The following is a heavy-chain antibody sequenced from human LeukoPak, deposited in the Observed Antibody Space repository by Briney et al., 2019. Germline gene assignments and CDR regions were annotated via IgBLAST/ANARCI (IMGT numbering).Heavy chain of an antibody. V-gene: IGHV1-2*02. CDR1: GYTFTGYY. CDR3: AREMGIGYFSSTSCHPDRSMDV. CDR2: INPNSGGT. Sequence: ASVKVSCKASGYTFTGYYMHWVRQAPGQGLEWMGWINPNSGGTNYAQKFQGRVTMTRDTSISTAYMGLSRLRSDDTAVYYCAREMGIGYFSSTSCHPDRSMDVWGKGTTVTVSS. J-gene: IGHJ6*03. D-gene: IGHD2-2*01.